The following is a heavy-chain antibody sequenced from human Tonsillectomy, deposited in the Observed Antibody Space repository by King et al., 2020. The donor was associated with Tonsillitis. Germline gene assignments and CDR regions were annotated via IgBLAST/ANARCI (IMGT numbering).Heavy chain of an antibody. CDR1: GFTFSDYY. D-gene: IGHD2-8*01. J-gene: IGHJ3*02. Sequence: VQLVESGGGLVKPGGSLRLSCAASGFTFSDYYMSWIRQAPGKGLEWVSYISSSGSTIYYADSVKGRFTISRDNAKNSLYLQMNSLRAEETAVYYCARAMGIVLMVYAVDAFDIWGQGTMVTVSS. CDR3: ARAMGIVLMVYAVDAFDI. V-gene: IGHV3-11*01. CDR2: ISSSGSTI.